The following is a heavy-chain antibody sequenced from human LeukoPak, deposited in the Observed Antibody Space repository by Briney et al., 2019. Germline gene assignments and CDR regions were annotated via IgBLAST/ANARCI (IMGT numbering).Heavy chain of an antibody. CDR2: IIPIFGTA. CDR1: GGTFSSYA. D-gene: IGHD3-16*01. J-gene: IGHJ4*02. CDR3: AREGAPLGLRLGEFYY. V-gene: IGHV1-69*01. Sequence: GSSVKVSCKASGGTFSSYAISWVRQAPGPGLEWMGGIIPIFGTANYAQKFQGRVTITADESTSTAYMELSSLRSEDTAVYYCAREGAPLGLRLGEFYYWGQGTLVTVSS.